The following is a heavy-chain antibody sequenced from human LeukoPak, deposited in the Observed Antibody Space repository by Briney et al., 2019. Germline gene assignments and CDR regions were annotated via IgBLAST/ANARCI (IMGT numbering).Heavy chain of an antibody. V-gene: IGHV3-30*02. D-gene: IGHD6-13*01. CDR2: IRYDGSNK. Sequence: PGGSLRLSCAASGFTFSSYGMHWVRQAPGKGLEWVAFIRYDGSNKYYADSVKGRFTISRDNSKNTLYLQMNSLRAEDTAVYYCAKDLYSSSWYFLSHPFDYWGQGTLVTVSS. J-gene: IGHJ4*02. CDR3: AKDLYSSSWYFLSHPFDY. CDR1: GFTFSSYG.